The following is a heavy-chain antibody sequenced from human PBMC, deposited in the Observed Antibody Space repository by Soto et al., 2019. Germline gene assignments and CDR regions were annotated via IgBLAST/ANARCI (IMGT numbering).Heavy chain of an antibody. J-gene: IGHJ6*02. CDR2: ISYDGSNK. V-gene: IGHV3-30*18. CDR3: AKTLYLFPPYGMDV. D-gene: IGHD3-10*02. CDR1: GFTFSSYG. Sequence: QVQLVESGGGVVQPGRSLRLSCAASGFTFSSYGMHWVRQAPGKGLEWVAVISYDGSNKYYADSVKGRFTISRDNSKNTSYMQLNSLRAEDTAVYYCAKTLYLFPPYGMDVWGQGTTVTVSS.